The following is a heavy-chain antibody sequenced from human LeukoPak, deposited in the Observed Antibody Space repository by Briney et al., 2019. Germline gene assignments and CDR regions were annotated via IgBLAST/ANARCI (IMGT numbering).Heavy chain of an antibody. CDR1: GFTFSSYS. J-gene: IGHJ5*02. Sequence: GGSLRLSCAASGFTFSSYSMNWVRQAPGKGLEWVSSISSSSSYIYYADSVKGRFTISRDNAKNSLYLQMNSLRAEDTAVYYCARDQGSGWFDPWGQGTLVTVSS. CDR3: ARDQGSGWFDP. CDR2: ISSSSSYI. V-gene: IGHV3-21*01.